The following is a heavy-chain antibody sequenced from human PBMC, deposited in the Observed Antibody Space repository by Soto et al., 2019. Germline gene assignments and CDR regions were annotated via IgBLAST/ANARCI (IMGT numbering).Heavy chain of an antibody. J-gene: IGHJ6*03. CDR2: IKSKTDGGTT. CDR3: TTGVGCSSTSCYGYYYYYYMDV. Sequence: GGSLRLSCAASGFTFSNAWMSWVRQAPGKGLEWVGRIKSKTDGGTTDYAAPVKGRFTISRDDSKNTLYLQMNSLKTEDTAVYYCTTGVGCSSTSCYGYYYYYYMDVWGKGTTVTVSS. CDR1: GFTFSNAW. V-gene: IGHV3-15*01. D-gene: IGHD2-2*01.